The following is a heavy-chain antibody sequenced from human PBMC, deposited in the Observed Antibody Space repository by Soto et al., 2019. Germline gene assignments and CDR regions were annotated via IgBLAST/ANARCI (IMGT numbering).Heavy chain of an antibody. CDR2: IHSSGSI. CDR3: ARDLDGLHDDTSGPFPRPG. Sequence: SETLSLTCSVSGGTINSGDYFWSWIRQPPGKGLEWIGYIHSSGSIYYNPSLKSRATMSIDTAGNQFSLKVSSVTVADTAVYYCARDLDGLHDDTSGPFPRPGWGQGTLVTVSS. CDR1: GGTINSGDYF. D-gene: IGHD3-22*01. J-gene: IGHJ1*01. V-gene: IGHV4-30-4*01.